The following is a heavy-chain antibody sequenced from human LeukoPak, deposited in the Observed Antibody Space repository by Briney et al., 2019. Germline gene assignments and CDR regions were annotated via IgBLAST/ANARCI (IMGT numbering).Heavy chain of an antibody. V-gene: IGHV4-39*07. CDR3: ARLLASGPDY. J-gene: IGHJ4*02. CDR2: IYYSGST. Sequence: PSETLSLTCTVSGGSISSSSYYWGWIRQPPGKGLEWIGSIYYSGSTYYNPSLKSRVTISVDTSKNQFSLKLSSVTAADTAVYYCARLLASGPDYWGQGTLVTVSS. CDR1: GGSISSSSYY. D-gene: IGHD2-15*01.